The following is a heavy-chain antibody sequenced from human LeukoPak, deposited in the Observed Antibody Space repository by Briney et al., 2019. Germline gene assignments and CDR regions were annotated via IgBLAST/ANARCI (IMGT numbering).Heavy chain of an antibody. D-gene: IGHD2-15*01. CDR3: AKETDIVAKGIDY. J-gene: IGHJ4*02. CDR2: ISYDETEK. V-gene: IGHV3-30*04. CDR1: GFTFSSYC. Sequence: GGSLRLSCAASGFTFSSYCLHWVRQAPGKGLEWVTVISYDETEKYYADSVKGRFTISRDNSKNTLYLQMNSLRAEDTAVYYCAKETDIVAKGIDYWGQGTLVTVSS.